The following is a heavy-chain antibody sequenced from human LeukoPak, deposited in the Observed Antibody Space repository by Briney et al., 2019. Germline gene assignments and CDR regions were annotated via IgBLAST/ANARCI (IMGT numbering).Heavy chain of an antibody. V-gene: IGHV3-30*03. Sequence: GGSLRLSCAASGFTFSSYGMHWVRQAPGKGLEWVAVISYDGSNKYYADSVEGRFTISRDNSKNTLYLQMNSLRAEDTAVYYCAVKRIGTDSSGWFDYWGQGTLVTVSS. D-gene: IGHD6-19*01. CDR1: GFTFSSYG. CDR2: ISYDGSNK. J-gene: IGHJ4*02. CDR3: AVKRIGTDSSGWFDY.